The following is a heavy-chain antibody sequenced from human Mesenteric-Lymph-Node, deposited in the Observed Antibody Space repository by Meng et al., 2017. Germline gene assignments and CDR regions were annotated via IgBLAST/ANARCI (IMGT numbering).Heavy chain of an antibody. CDR2: IYPSGSM. J-gene: IGHJ4*02. CDR3: ARDGGDGYNLLTFDY. Sequence: GSLRLSCTVSGGSISSYYWSWIRQPAGKGLEWIGHIYPSGSMNYNPSLRSRVTVSVDTSKNQFSLKLSSVTAADTAVYYCARDGGDGYNLLTFDYWGQGTLVTVSS. D-gene: IGHD5-24*01. V-gene: IGHV4-4*07. CDR1: GGSISSYY.